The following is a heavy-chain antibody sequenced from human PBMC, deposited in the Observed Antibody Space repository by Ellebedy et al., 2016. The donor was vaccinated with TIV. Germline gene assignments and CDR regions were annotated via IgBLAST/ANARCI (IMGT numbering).Heavy chain of an antibody. CDR1: GFMFGIDA. J-gene: IGHJ6*02. CDR3: ARTHVETTTVRHYYYGMDV. D-gene: IGHD4-11*01. V-gene: IGHV3-49*03. CDR2: VKSKTYGGTL. Sequence: GESLKISCTASGFMFGIDAMSWIRQAPGKGLEWVGFVKSKTYGGTLDYAASVKDRFIISRDDSKNIAYLDMNSLKIEDTAVYYCARTHVETTTVRHYYYGMDVWGQGTTVTVSS.